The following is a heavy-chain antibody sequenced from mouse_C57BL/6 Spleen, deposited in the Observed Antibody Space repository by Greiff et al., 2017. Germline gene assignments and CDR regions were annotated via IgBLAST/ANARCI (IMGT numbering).Heavy chain of an antibody. D-gene: IGHD1-1*01. Sequence: QVQLKQSGAELARPGASVKMSCKASGYTFTSYTMHWVKQRPGQGLEWIGYINPSSGYTKYNQKFKDKATLTADKSSSTAYMQLSSLTSEDSAVYYCARWITTVDYFDYWGQGTTLTVSS. CDR3: ARWITTVDYFDY. V-gene: IGHV1-4*01. J-gene: IGHJ2*01. CDR1: GYTFTSYT. CDR2: INPSSGYT.